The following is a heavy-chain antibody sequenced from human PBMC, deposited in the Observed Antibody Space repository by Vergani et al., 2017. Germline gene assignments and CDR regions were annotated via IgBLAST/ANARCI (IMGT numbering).Heavy chain of an antibody. Sequence: EVQLVESGGGLVKPGGSLRLSCAASGFTFSSYSMNWVRQAPGKGLEWVSSISSSSSYIYYADSVKGRFTISRDNSKNTLYLQMNSLRAEDTAVYYCAKDLQGDNWGQGTLVTVSS. J-gene: IGHJ4*02. CDR3: AKDLQGDN. CDR2: ISSSSSYI. D-gene: IGHD3-16*01. CDR1: GFTFSSYS. V-gene: IGHV3-21*04.